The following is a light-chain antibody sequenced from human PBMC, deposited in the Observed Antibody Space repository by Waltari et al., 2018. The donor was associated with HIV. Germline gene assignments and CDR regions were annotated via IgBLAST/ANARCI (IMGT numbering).Light chain of an antibody. CDR2: WVE. Sequence: QSALTQPASMSGSPGQSITISCTGSSLDIGLYDFVSWYKHLPNTAPQLIIYWVERRPPGSPSRFSASRSGDGASLTISGLQAEDEADYYCTSHTLTRTLLFGGGTRLTVL. V-gene: IGLV2-14*01. CDR1: SLDIGLYDF. CDR3: TSHTLTRTLL. J-gene: IGLJ3*02.